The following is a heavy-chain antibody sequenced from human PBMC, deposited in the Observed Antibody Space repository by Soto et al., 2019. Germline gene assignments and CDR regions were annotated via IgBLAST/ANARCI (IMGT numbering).Heavy chain of an antibody. CDR1: GFTFSSYA. V-gene: IGHV3-23*01. J-gene: IGHJ4*02. D-gene: IGHD5-12*01. CDR2: ISGSGGST. CDR3: ANHVGAYSGYDLLDY. Sequence: GGSLRLSCAASGFTFSSYAMSWVRQAPGKGLEWVSAISGSGGSTYYADSVKGRFTISRDNSKNTLYLQMNSLRAEDTAVYYCANHVGAYSGYDLLDYWGQGTLVTVSS.